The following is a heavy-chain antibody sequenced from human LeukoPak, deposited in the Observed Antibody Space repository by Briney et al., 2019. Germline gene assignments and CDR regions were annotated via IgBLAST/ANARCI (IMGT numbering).Heavy chain of an antibody. CDR3: ARDSRGRYSGYVIDY. CDR2: IIPILGIA. J-gene: IGHJ4*02. CDR1: GYTFTGYY. Sequence: SVKVSCKASGYTFTGYYVHWVRQAPGQGLEWMGRIIPILGIANYAQKFQGRVTITADKSTSTAYMELSSLRSEDTAVYYCARDSRGRYSGYVIDYWGQGTLVTVSS. D-gene: IGHD5-12*01. V-gene: IGHV1-69*04.